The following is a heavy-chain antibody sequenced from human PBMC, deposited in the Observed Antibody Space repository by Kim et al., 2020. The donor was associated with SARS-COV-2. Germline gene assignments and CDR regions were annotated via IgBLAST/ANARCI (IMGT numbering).Heavy chain of an antibody. J-gene: IGHJ5*02. V-gene: IGHV4-59*01. Sequence: SETLSLTCSVSGGSISSYYLSWIRQPPGRGLEWIGYIYYSGSTNYNPSLKSRVTISVDTSKNQFSLKLSSVTAADTAVYYCSRGFDPLGQGTLVTVSS. CDR1: GGSISSYY. CDR2: IYYSGST. CDR3: SRGFDP.